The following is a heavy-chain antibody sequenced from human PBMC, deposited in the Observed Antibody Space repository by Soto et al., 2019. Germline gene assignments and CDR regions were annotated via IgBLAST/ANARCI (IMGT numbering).Heavy chain of an antibody. D-gene: IGHD4-17*01. CDR1: GGSISSGDYY. Sequence: QVQLQESGPGLVKPSQTLSLTCTVSGGSISSGDYYWSWIRQPPGKGLEWMGYIYYSGSTYYNPSLQIRVTISVDTSKNQFSLKLSSVTDADTAVYYCARDLGTTVVTLDAFDIWGQGTMVTVSS. CDR3: ARDLGTTVVTLDAFDI. J-gene: IGHJ3*02. V-gene: IGHV4-30-4*01. CDR2: IYYSGST.